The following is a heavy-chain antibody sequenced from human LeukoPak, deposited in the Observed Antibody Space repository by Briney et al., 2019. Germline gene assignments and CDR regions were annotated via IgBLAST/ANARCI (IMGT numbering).Heavy chain of an antibody. CDR3: ASLFRELP. D-gene: IGHD3-10*02. CDR2: INSDGSSP. V-gene: IGHV3-74*01. CDR1: GFTFSTYW. J-gene: IGHJ4*02. Sequence: GGSLRLSCAASGFTFSTYWMYWVRQAPGKGLVWVARINSDGSSPTYADSVKGRFTISRDNARSTLYLQMNSLRGEDTAVDYCASLFRELPWGQGTLVTVSS.